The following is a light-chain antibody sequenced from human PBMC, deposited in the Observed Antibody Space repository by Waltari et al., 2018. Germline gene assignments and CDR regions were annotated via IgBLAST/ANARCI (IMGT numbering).Light chain of an antibody. CDR3: QHLNSSPPL. Sequence: IQLTQSPSSLHASVGDRVTITCRASQGIDYFLAWYQQKPGKAPKVLTYDASTLQRGVPSRFSGSGSGTDFTLAISSLQPEDFATYYCQHLNSSPPLFGGGTKVEI. CDR1: QGIDYF. CDR2: DAS. J-gene: IGKJ4*02. V-gene: IGKV1-9*01.